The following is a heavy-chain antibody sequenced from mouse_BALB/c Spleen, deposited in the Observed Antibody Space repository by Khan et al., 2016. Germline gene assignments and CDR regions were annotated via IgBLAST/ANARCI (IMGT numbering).Heavy chain of an antibody. CDR2: ISYSGST. J-gene: IGHJ2*01. Sequence: EVQLQESGPGLVKPSQSLSLTCTVTGYSITSDYAWNWIRQFPGNKLEWMGYISYSGSTSYNPSLKSRISITRDTSKNQFFLQLNSVTTEDIATYYCARGYDGYPYYFDYWGQGTTLTVSS. CDR3: ARGYDGYPYYFDY. V-gene: IGHV3-2*02. D-gene: IGHD2-3*01. CDR1: GYSITSDYA.